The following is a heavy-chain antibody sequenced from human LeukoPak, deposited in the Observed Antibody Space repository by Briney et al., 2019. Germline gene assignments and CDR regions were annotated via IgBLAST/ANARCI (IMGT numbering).Heavy chain of an antibody. J-gene: IGHJ4*02. CDR1: GGSFSGYY. CDR2: INHSGST. V-gene: IGHV4-34*01. CDR3: GGAAAGFLDY. D-gene: IGHD6-13*01. Sequence: KPSETLSLTCAVSGGSFSGYYWNWIRQPPGKGLEWIGEINHSGSTHYNPSLKSRVTISVDTSQKQFSLRLTSVTAADTAVTTRGGAAAGFLDYWGQGSLVSVST.